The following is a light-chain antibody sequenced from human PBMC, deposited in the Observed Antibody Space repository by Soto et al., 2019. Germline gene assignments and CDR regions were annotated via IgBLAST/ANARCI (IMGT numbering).Light chain of an antibody. CDR3: QQRSDLPYT. CDR1: RSGGSY. Sequence: EIVLTQSPVTLSLSPGERATLSCRASRSGGSYFAGYQQKPGQAPRLLIYDASSRATGIPARFSGSGSGTAFTLTISSLEPEDFAVYYCQQRSDLPYTFGGGTRVEIK. CDR2: DAS. J-gene: IGKJ4*01. V-gene: IGKV3-11*01.